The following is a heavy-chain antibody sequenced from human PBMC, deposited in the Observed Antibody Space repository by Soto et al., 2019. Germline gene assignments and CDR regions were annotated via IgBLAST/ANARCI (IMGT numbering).Heavy chain of an antibody. CDR1: GFTFNAYA. J-gene: IGHJ4*02. CDR3: ARVASDYINSVDH. Sequence: DVKLLESGGGLVQPGGSLRLSCAASGFTFNAYAMTWVRHAPGKGLGWVSAIGGSGGNSSYGGSVRGRFTISRDNSKDTVDLQLNSLRVEDTAVYYCARVASDYINSVDHWGQGILVSVSS. CDR2: IGGSGGNS. V-gene: IGHV3-23*01. D-gene: IGHD4-4*01.